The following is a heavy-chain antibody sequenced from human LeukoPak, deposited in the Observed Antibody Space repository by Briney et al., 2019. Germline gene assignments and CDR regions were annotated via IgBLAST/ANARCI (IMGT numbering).Heavy chain of an antibody. CDR3: ARAIAALGTNY. Sequence: GGSLRLSCAASAFTFSTYAMTWVRQAPGKGLEWVSSISGSGGSTYYADSVKGRFTISRDNSKNTLYLQMNSLRAEDTAVYYCARAIAALGTNYWGQGTLVTVSS. CDR2: ISGSGGST. CDR1: AFTFSTYA. J-gene: IGHJ4*02. D-gene: IGHD6-13*01. V-gene: IGHV3-23*01.